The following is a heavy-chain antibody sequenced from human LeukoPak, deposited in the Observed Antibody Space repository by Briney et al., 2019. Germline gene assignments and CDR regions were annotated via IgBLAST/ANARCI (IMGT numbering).Heavy chain of an antibody. CDR1: GFTFSTYW. Sequence: GGSLRLSCAASGFTFSTYWMSWVRQAPGKGLEWVANIKQDGSEKYYVDSVKGRFTISRDNAKNSLYLQMNSLRAEDTAVYYCARSTHLYYDFWSGYYDYWGQATLVT. CDR2: IKQDGSEK. J-gene: IGHJ4*02. D-gene: IGHD3-3*01. V-gene: IGHV3-7*01. CDR3: ARSTHLYYDFWSGYYDY.